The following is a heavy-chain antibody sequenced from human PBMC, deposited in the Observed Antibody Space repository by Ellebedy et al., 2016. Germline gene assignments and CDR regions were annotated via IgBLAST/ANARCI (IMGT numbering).Heavy chain of an antibody. D-gene: IGHD2-2*01. CDR2: IYPGDSDT. CDR3: AGLNLDGRRYQLQWGWYY. Sequence: GESLKISCNGSGYSFTNYWIGWVRQMPGKGLEWLGIIYPGDSDTRYSPSFQGQVTSSADKSISPAYLQWSSLKASETAMYYCAGLNLDGRRYQLQWGWYYWGQGPLFTVPS. CDR1: GYSFTNYW. J-gene: IGHJ4*02. V-gene: IGHV5-51*01.